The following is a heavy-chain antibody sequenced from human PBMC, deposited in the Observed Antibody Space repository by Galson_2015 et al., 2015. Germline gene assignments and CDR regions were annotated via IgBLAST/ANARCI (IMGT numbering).Heavy chain of an antibody. V-gene: IGHV4-39*01. CDR1: GGSISSSSYY. Sequence: SETLSLTCTVPGGSISSSSYYWGWIRQPPGKGLEWIGGIYYSGSTFYNPSLKSRVTISVDTSMNQFSLKLSSVTAADTAVYYCASYINDFWTSSPGWFDPWGQGTLVTVPS. J-gene: IGHJ5*02. CDR2: IYYSGST. D-gene: IGHD3/OR15-3a*01. CDR3: ASYINDFWTSSPGWFDP.